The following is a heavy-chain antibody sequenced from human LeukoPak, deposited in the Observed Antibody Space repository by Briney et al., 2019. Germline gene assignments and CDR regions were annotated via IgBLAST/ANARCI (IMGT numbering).Heavy chain of an antibody. D-gene: IGHD6-19*01. V-gene: IGHV3-66*01. CDR2: IYSGGST. Sequence: GGSLRLSCAASGFTVSSNYMSWVRQAPGKGLEWVSVIYSGGSTYYADSVKGRFTISRDNSKNTLYLQMNSLRAEDTAVYYCAKDRVAVAADFDYWGQGTLVTVSS. CDR1: GFTVSSNY. CDR3: AKDRVAVAADFDY. J-gene: IGHJ4*02.